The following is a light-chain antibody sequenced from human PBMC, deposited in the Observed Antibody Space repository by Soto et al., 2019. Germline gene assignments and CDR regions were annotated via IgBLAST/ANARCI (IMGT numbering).Light chain of an antibody. CDR2: AAS. Sequence: DIQMTQSPSSVSASVGDRVSITVRASQGISNWLAWYQQKPGRAPKLLIYAASSLQSGVSSRFSGSGSGTDFTLTISSLQPEDFATYYCQQYSSHSTFGQGTKVDIK. CDR3: QQYSSHST. J-gene: IGKJ1*01. V-gene: IGKV1D-12*01. CDR1: QGISNW.